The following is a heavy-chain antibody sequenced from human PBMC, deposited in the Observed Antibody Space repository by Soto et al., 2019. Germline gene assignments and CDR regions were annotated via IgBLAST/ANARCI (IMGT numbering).Heavy chain of an antibody. CDR1: GGTFSSYA. D-gene: IGHD6-6*01. J-gene: IGHJ6*02. CDR3: ASYRGAARPSYYYGMDV. V-gene: IGHV1-69*13. CDR2: IIPIFGTA. Sequence: SVKVSCKASGGTFSSYAISWVRQAPGQGLEWMGGIIPIFGTANYAQKFQGRVTITADESTSTAYMELSSLRSEDTAVYYCASYRGAARPSYYYGMDVWGQGTTVTVSS.